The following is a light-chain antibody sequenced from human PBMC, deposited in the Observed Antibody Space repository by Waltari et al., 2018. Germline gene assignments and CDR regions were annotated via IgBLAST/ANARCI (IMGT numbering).Light chain of an antibody. CDR2: DVT. Sequence: QSALTQPASVSGSPGQSTTISCTGTSSDVGNYNFVSWYQQHPGKAPKLMIYDVTKRPSGVSNRFSGSKSGNTASLTISGLQTEDEADYYCTSFTSSKTWVFGTGTKVTVL. CDR1: SSDVGNYNF. CDR3: TSFTSSKTWV. V-gene: IGLV2-14*03. J-gene: IGLJ1*01.